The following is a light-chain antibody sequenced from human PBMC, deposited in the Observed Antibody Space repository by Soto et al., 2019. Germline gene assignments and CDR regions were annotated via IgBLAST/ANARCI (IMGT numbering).Light chain of an antibody. CDR1: INDVGGYNY. Sequence: QSVLTQPPSASGSPGQSVTISCAGTINDVGGYNYVSWYQHLPGTAPQLIIYENNKRPSGIPDRFSGSKSGTSATLGITGLQTGDEADYYCGTWDSLLSAGGVFGTGTKVTVL. CDR2: ENN. V-gene: IGLV1-51*02. CDR3: GTWDSLLSAGGV. J-gene: IGLJ1*01.